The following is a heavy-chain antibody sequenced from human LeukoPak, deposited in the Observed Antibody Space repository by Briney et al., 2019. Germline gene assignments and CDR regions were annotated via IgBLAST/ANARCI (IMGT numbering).Heavy chain of an antibody. CDR2: INHSGST. CDR3: ARAGYYDSSGYYDY. CDR1: GGSFSGYY. V-gene: IGHV4-34*01. J-gene: IGHJ4*02. Sequence: SETLSLTRAVYGGSFSGYYWSWIRQPPGKGLEWIGEINHSGSTNYNPSLKSRVTISVDTSKNQFSLKLSSVTAADTAVYYCARAGYYDSSGYYDYWGQGTLVTVSS. D-gene: IGHD3-22*01.